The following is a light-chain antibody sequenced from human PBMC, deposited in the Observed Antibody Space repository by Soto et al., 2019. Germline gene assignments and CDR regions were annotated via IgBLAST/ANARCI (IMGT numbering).Light chain of an antibody. J-gene: IGLJ2*01. Sequence: QSALTQPASVSGSPGQSITISCTGTSSDVGSYNLVSWYQQHPGKAPKLMIYEGSTRPSGVSNRFSGSKSGNTASLTISGLQAEDEADYYCCSYAGSSTFHVVFGGGTQLTVL. CDR2: EGS. V-gene: IGLV2-23*03. CDR3: CSYAGSSTFHVV. CDR1: SSDVGSYNL.